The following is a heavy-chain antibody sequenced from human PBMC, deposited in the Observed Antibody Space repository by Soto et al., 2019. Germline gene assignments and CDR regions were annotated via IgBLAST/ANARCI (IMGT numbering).Heavy chain of an antibody. J-gene: IGHJ4*02. CDR3: TKVTGGGYNTRFDY. D-gene: IGHD5-12*01. CDR1: GFTFSGDG. CDR2: ISYDGSNK. V-gene: IGHV3-30*18. Sequence: PGGSLRLSCAASGFTFSGDGMHWVRQAPGKGLEWVAVISYDGSNKYYADSVKGRFTISRDNSKNTLYLQMNSLRAEDTAVYYCTKVTGGGYNTRFDYWGQGTLVTVSS.